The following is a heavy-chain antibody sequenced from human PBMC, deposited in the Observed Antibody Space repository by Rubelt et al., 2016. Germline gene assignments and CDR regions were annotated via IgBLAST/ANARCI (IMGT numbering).Heavy chain of an antibody. J-gene: IGHJ2*01. CDR1: GYTFTSYG. D-gene: IGHD6-6*01. V-gene: IGHV1-18*01. CDR2: ISAYNDNN. Sequence: QVQLVQSGAEVKKPGASVKVSCKASGYTFTSYGISWVRQAPGQGLEWMGWISAYNDNNNYAQKLQGRVTMTTDTATSTAYRELRSLRSDDPAVYYCARDRIRIAARQGWYFDLWGRGTLVTVSS. CDR3: ARDRIRIAARQGWYFDL.